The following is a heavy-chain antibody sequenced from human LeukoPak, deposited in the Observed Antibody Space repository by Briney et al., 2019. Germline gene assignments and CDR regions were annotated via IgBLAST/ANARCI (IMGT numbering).Heavy chain of an antibody. D-gene: IGHD2/OR15-2a*01. Sequence: GGSLRLSCAASGFTFSNYGVYWVRQAPGKGLEWVSGLSGSGDITYYTDSVKGRFTISRDNSKNTLYLEMNNLRAEDTALYYCAKRGNAISFFDPWGQGTLVTVSS. CDR1: GFTFSNYG. J-gene: IGHJ5*02. CDR2: LSGSGDIT. CDR3: AKRGNAISFFDP. V-gene: IGHV3-23*01.